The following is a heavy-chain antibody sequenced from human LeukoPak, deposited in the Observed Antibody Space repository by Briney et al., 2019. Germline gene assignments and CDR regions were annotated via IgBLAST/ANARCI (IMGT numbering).Heavy chain of an antibody. J-gene: IGHJ4*02. Sequence: ASVKVSCKASGYTYTTYGTSWVRQAPGQGLEWMGWISGNGDNTKYVQEFQGRVTMTTDTSTSTAYMDLRSLRSDDTAIYYCARVHGYYIGLYYFDYWGQGTLVTVSS. CDR2: ISGNGDNT. D-gene: IGHD4-17*01. V-gene: IGHV1-18*01. CDR3: ARVHGYYIGLYYFDY. CDR1: GYTYTTYG.